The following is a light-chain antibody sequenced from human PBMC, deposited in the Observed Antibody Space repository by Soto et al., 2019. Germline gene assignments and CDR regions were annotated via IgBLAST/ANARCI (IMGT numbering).Light chain of an antibody. CDR2: GAS. J-gene: IGKJ2*01. V-gene: IGKV3-20*01. Sequence: EIVLTQSPGTLSLSPAERATLSCRASQSVSRSYLAWYQQKPGQAPRLLIYGASSRATGIPDRFSGSGSGTDFTLTISRLEPEDFAVYYCQQYGSSPPYTFGQGTKMEIK. CDR1: QSVSRSY. CDR3: QQYGSSPPYT.